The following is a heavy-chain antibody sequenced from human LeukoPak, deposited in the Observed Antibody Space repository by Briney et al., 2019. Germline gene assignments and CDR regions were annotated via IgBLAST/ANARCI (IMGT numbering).Heavy chain of an antibody. V-gene: IGHV3-30-3*01. Sequence: PGGSLRLSCAASGFTFSSYAMHWVRQAPGKGLEWVAVISYDGSNKYYADSVKGRFTISRDNSKNTLYLQMNSLRAEDTAVYYCARENGGSYFYMGVWGKGTTVTVSS. D-gene: IGHD1-1*01. J-gene: IGHJ6*03. CDR3: ARENGGSYFYMGV. CDR2: ISYDGSNK. CDR1: GFTFSSYA.